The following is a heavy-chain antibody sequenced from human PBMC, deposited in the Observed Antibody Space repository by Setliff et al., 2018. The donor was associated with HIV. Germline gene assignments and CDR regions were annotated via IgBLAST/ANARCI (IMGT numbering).Heavy chain of an antibody. CDR1: GYSFTSYW. Sequence: LKISCKGSGYSFTSYWIGWVRQMPGKGLEWMGIIYPGDSDTRYSPSFQGQVTISADKSISTAYLQWSSLKASDTAMYYCARRAICSGGSCYAIDYWGQGTLVTVSS. J-gene: IGHJ4*02. V-gene: IGHV5-51*01. D-gene: IGHD2-15*01. CDR2: IYPGDSDT. CDR3: ARRAICSGGSCYAIDY.